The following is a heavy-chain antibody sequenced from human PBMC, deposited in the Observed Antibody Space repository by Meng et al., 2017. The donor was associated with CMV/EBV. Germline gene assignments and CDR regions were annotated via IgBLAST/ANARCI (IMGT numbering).Heavy chain of an antibody. CDR1: GYTFTGYG. V-gene: IGHV1-18*01. Sequence: QVQLVHSAVEAHTPAAPVKVSCKRSGYTFTGYGISWVRQAPGQGLEWMGWISVYNGHTNFAQYLQGRVTMTTDTSTSTAYVELRSLRSDDTAIYYCARGVPLGIIYSFDYWGQGTLVTVSS. CDR3: ARGVPLGIIYSFDY. D-gene: IGHD2-21*01. J-gene: IGHJ4*01. CDR2: ISVYNGHT.